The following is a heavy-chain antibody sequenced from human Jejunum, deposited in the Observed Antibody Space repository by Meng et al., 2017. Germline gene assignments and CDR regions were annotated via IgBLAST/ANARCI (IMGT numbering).Heavy chain of an antibody. CDR2: IRSKGYGGTT. CDR1: GFTFGDLDYG. V-gene: IGHV3-49*04. CDR3: CRDRGYEFWNSPNRIDY. D-gene: IGHD3/OR15-3a*01. J-gene: IGHJ4*02. Sequence: GESLKISCTASGFTFGDLDYGVSWVRQAPGKGLEWVGFIRSKGYGGTTEYAASVRGRFTISRDDSKSIVYMQMNSLKTEDTAVYYCCRDRGYEFWNSPNRIDYWGQGTLVTVSS.